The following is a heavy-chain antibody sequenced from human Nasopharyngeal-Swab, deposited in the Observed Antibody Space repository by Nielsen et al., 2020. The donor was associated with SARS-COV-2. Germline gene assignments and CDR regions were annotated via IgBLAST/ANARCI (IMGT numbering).Heavy chain of an antibody. J-gene: IGHJ4*02. CDR2: IYYSGST. D-gene: IGHD3-22*01. V-gene: IGHV4-59*13. CDR1: GGSISSYY. Sequence: SETLSLTCTVSGGSISSYYWRWIRQPPGKGLEWIGYIYYSGSTNYNPSLKSRVTISVDTSKNQFSLKLSSVTAADTAVYYCARGSGYYDSSGYSDYWGQGTLVTVSS. CDR3: ARGSGYYDSSGYSDY.